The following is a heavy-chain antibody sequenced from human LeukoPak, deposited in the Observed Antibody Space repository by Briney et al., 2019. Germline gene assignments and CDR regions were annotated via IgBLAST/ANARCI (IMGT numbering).Heavy chain of an antibody. V-gene: IGHV3-43*01. CDR2: INWNGGTT. D-gene: IGHD6-13*01. CDR3: AKEGRLAAAGTIED. J-gene: IGHJ4*02. CDR1: GLTFDDYT. Sequence: PGGSLRLSCAASGLTFDDYTMHWVRQAPGKGLEWLSSINWNGGTTYYADSMKGRFTISRDNNKNSLYLQMNSLRIEDTALYFCAKEGRLAAAGTIEDWGQGTLVTVSS.